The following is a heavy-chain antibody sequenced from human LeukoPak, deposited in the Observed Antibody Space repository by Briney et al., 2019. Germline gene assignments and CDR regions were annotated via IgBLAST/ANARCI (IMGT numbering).Heavy chain of an antibody. CDR3: ARGRYYLDS. J-gene: IGHJ4*02. CDR2: FNSDGRST. Sequence: GRSLRLSCAASGFTFSTYWMHWVRQAPGKGLVWVSRFNSDGRSTYYADSVKGRFTISRDNAKNTLYLQMNSLRAEDTAVYYCARGRYYLDSWGQGTLVTVSS. D-gene: IGHD4-17*01. CDR1: GFTFSTYW. V-gene: IGHV3-74*01.